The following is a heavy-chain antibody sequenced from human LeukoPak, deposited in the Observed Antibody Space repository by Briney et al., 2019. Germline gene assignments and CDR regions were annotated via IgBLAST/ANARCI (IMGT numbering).Heavy chain of an antibody. D-gene: IGHD3-10*01. V-gene: IGHV3-30*02. Sequence: GGSLRLSCETSGFNFSTDGMHWVRQAPRKGLEWVSFIRFDGTKTFYGDSVRGRFTISRDNPKNTLYLQLSSLRGDDTAVYYCARDFDDVNGNYYYIPDYWGQGTLVTVSS. CDR1: GFNFSTDG. J-gene: IGHJ4*02. CDR2: IRFDGTKT. CDR3: ARDFDDVNGNYYYIPDY.